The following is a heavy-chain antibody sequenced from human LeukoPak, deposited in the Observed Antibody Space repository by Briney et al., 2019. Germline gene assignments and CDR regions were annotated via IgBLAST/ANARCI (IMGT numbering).Heavy chain of an antibody. CDR1: GFTFSSYG. D-gene: IGHD1-26*01. CDR3: ARLGGKLPIDY. V-gene: IGHV3-30*03. Sequence: GGSLRLSCAASGFTFSSYGMHWVRQAPGKGLEWVAVISYDGSNKYYADSVKGRFTISRDNSKNTLYLQMNSLRAEDTAVYYCARLGGKLPIDYWGQGTLVTVSS. J-gene: IGHJ4*02. CDR2: ISYDGSNK.